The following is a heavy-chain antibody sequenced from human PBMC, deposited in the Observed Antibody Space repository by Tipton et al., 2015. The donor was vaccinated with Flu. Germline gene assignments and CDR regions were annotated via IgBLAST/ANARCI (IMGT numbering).Heavy chain of an antibody. J-gene: IGHJ4*02. CDR3: AKDRTGSDGSFQFKFDN. D-gene: IGHD7-27*01. Sequence: GLVKPSETLSLTCTVSGGSVSSGVYYWTWIRQPPGRGLEWIGYLTNGGGTNFHPSLKSRATISVDTSRSQFSLSLSSVTAADTAIYYCAKDRTGSDGSFQFKFDNWGQGALVTVSS. CDR1: GGSVSSGVYY. V-gene: IGHV4-61*08. CDR2: LTNGGGT.